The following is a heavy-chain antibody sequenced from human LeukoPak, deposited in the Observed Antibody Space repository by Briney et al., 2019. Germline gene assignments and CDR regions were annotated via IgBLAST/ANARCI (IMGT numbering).Heavy chain of an antibody. J-gene: IGHJ4*02. CDR3: ARDFDY. CDR2: IYYSGST. Sequence: SETLSLTCTVSGGSVSSYYWSWIRQPPGKGLEWIGYIYYSGSTNYNPSLKSRVTISVDTSKNQFSLKLSSVTAADTAVYYCARDFDYWGQGTLVTVSS. CDR1: GGSVSSYY. V-gene: IGHV4-59*02.